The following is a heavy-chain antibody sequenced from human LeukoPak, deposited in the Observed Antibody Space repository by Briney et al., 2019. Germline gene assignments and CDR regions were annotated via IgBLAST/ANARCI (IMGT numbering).Heavy chain of an antibody. CDR3: ARLFHPALSGNYPFDY. Sequence: SETLSLTCTVSGGSISSYYWSWIRQPPGKGLEWIGYIYYSGSTSYNPSLKSRVTISVDTSKNQFSLKLNSVTAADTAVYYCARLFHPALSGNYPFDYWGQGTLVTVSS. J-gene: IGHJ4*02. V-gene: IGHV4-59*01. CDR2: IYYSGST. CDR1: GGSISSYY. D-gene: IGHD1-26*01.